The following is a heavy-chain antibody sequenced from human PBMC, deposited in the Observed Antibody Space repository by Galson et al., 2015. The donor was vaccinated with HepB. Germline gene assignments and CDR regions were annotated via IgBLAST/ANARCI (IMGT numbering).Heavy chain of an antibody. J-gene: IGHJ4*02. D-gene: IGHD3-22*01. CDR2: IIPTSGPA. Sequence: SCKASGGTFSTYSLSWVRQAPGQGPQWMGGIIPTSGPASNAQRFQGRVTFTADGSTSTAYMELSNLRPDDTAVYYCARDSSGYPFQFWGQGTLVTVSS. CDR1: GGTFSTYS. V-gene: IGHV1-69*01. CDR3: ARDSSGYPFQF.